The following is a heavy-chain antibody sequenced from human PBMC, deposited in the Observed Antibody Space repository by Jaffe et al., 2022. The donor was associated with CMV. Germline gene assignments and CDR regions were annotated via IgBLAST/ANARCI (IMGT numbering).Heavy chain of an antibody. D-gene: IGHD1-20*01. CDR1: GFTFSSYW. V-gene: IGHV3-74*01. J-gene: IGHJ4*02. CDR2: IDSDGSDT. Sequence: EVQLVESGGGLVQPGGSLRLSCAASGFTFSSYWMHWVRQDAGKGLVWVSRIDSDGSDTIYADSVKGRFTISRDNAKNTLYMQMNSLRAEDTAVYYCAREKYDITGATRSFDYWGQGTLVTVSS. CDR3: AREKYDITGATRSFDY.